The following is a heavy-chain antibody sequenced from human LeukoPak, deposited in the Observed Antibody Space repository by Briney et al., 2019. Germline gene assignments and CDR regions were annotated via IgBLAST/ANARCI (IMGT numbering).Heavy chain of an antibody. CDR2: ISSISSYI. D-gene: IGHD2-21*02. V-gene: IGHV3-21*01. Sequence: GGSLRLSFAASGFTSSSYRMNWVGQAPGRGLDWFSSISSISSYIYYADSVKGRFTISRDNAKNSLYLQMNSLRAEDTAVYYCARDIAYCGGDCYSGIWYFDLWGRGTLVTVSS. CDR3: ARDIAYCGGDCYSGIWYFDL. J-gene: IGHJ2*01. CDR1: GFTSSSYR.